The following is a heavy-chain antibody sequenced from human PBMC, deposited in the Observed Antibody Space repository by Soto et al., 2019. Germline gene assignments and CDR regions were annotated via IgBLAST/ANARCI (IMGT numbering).Heavy chain of an antibody. V-gene: IGHV2-26*04. CDR1: GFSLSNAGLG. CDR2: IFSNDEK. Sequence: QLTVKESGPVLVKPTETLTLTCTVSGFSLSNAGLGVNWIRQPPGKALEWLAHIFSNDEKSYSTSLKSRLTISKDTSKRQVVLTMTNMDPVDTATYYCASTYSTSWYWFDPWGQGTLVTVSS. J-gene: IGHJ5*02. D-gene: IGHD6-13*01. CDR3: ASTYSTSWYWFDP.